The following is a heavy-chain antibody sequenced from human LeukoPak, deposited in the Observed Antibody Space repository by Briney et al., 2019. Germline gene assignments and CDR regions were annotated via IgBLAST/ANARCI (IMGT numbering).Heavy chain of an antibody. D-gene: IGHD3-10*01. Sequence: GGSLRLSCAASGFIFSSYAMHWVRQARGKGLEWVAFISYDGRDTYYADSMKGRFTISRDISNNTLYLQMNSLRAEDTAVYFCAKEGGLHGSATYLSLWQFDIWGQGTLVTVSS. V-gene: IGHV3-30*18. CDR2: ISYDGRDT. CDR3: AKEGGLHGSATYLSLWQFDI. CDR1: GFIFSSYA. J-gene: IGHJ4*02.